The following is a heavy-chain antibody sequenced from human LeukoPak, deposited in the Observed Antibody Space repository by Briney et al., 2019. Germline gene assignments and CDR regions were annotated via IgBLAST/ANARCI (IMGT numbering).Heavy chain of an antibody. D-gene: IGHD4-11*01. CDR2: FYYDGST. V-gene: IGHV4-39*01. CDR3: ARYSAFYHYMDV. CDR1: GGPTSSSTYY. J-gene: IGHJ6*03. Sequence: SETLSLTCTVSGGPTSSSTYYWGWIRQPPGKGLEWIGTFYYDGSTYYSPSLHSRVTISVGTSKDQFSLKVRSVTAADTAVYYCARYSAFYHYMDVWGEGTTVTVSS.